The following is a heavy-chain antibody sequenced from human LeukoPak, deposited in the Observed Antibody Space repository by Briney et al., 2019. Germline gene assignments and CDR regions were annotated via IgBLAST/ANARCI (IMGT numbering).Heavy chain of an antibody. CDR1: GFTFSNYW. V-gene: IGHV3-7*01. J-gene: IGHJ6*03. D-gene: IGHD1-14*01. CDR2: IKQDGSEK. Sequence: PGGSLRLSCVASGFTFSNYWMSWVRQPPGKGLEWVANIKQDGSEKYYVDSVKGRFTISRDNAKNSLYLQMNSLRAEDTAVYYCARDRSGLSAYMDVWGKGTTVTIS. CDR3: ARDRSGLSAYMDV.